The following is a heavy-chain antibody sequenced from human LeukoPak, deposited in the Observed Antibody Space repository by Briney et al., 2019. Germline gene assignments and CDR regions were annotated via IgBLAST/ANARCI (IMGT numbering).Heavy chain of an antibody. CDR3: ASNHIVGAPDAFDI. J-gene: IGHJ3*02. V-gene: IGHV4-39*01. D-gene: IGHD1-26*01. Sequence: SETLSLTCTVSGGSISSSSYYWGWIRQPPGKGLEWIGSIYYSGSTYYNPSLKSRVTISVDTSKNQFSLKLSSVTAADTAVCYCASNHIVGAPDAFDIWDQGTMVTVSS. CDR1: GGSISSSSYY. CDR2: IYYSGST.